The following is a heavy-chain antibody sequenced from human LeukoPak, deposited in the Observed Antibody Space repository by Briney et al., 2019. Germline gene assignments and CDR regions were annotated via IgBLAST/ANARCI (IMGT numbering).Heavy chain of an antibody. CDR3: AKVDSIQLWLPVN. D-gene: IGHD5-18*01. V-gene: IGHV3-23*01. CDR2: ISGSGGST. CDR1: GFTFSSYA. Sequence: YPGGSLRLSCAASGFTFSSYAMSWVRQAPGKGLEWVSAISGSGGSTYYADSVKGRFTISRDNSKNTLYLQMNSLRAEDTAVYYCAKVDSIQLWLPVNWGQGTLVTVSS. J-gene: IGHJ4*02.